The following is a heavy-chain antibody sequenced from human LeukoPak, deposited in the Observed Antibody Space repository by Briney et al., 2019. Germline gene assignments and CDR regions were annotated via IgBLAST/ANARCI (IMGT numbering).Heavy chain of an antibody. D-gene: IGHD3-10*01. CDR2: ISGGGGST. Sequence: GGSLRLSHAASGFTFSTYAMSWVRQAPGKGLEWVSGISGGGGSTYYADSVKGLPTISRDNSKSTLYRQMNSLRAEDTALYFCAKSYFIGACRSAFDPWGQGTLVTVSS. J-gene: IGHJ5*02. CDR1: GFTFSTYA. V-gene: IGHV3-23*01. CDR3: AKSYFIGACRSAFDP.